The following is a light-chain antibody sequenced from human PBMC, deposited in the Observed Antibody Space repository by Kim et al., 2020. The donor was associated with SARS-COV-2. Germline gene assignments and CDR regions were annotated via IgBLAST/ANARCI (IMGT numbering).Light chain of an antibody. CDR3: QQYYSFPLT. Sequence: AIRMTQSPSSLSASAGDRVTITCRASQYISSSLAWYQQIPGTAPILLIYAASSLQSGVPSRFSGSGSGTDFTLTINSLQSGDFATYFCQQYYSFPLTFGGGTRVEIK. CDR2: AAS. V-gene: IGKV1-8*01. J-gene: IGKJ4*01. CDR1: QYISSS.